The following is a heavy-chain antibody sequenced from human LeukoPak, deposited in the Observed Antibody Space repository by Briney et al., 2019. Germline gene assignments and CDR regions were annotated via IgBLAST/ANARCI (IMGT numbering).Heavy chain of an antibody. D-gene: IGHD6-6*01. V-gene: IGHV3-23*01. CDR3: AKRAKGSSSPGFMDV. CDR1: GFTFSSYS. J-gene: IGHJ6*03. Sequence: GGSLRLSCAASGFTFSSYSMNWVRQAPGKGLEWVSAISGSGGSTYYADSVKGRFTISRDNSKNTLYLQMNSLRAEDTAVYYCAKRAKGSSSPGFMDVWGKGTTVTVSS. CDR2: ISGSGGST.